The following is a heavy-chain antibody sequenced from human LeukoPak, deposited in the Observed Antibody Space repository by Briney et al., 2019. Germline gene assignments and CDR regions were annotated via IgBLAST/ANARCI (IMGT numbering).Heavy chain of an antibody. CDR3: AKGSVVYYDFWSGSYSDY. D-gene: IGHD3-3*01. V-gene: IGHV3-23*01. CDR1: GISLSNYA. CDR2: IANSGETT. J-gene: IGHJ4*02. Sequence: GGSLRLSCVVSGISLSNYAMTWVRQAPGKGLEWVSVIANSGETTHYADSVKGRFTISRDNSKNTLYLQMDSLRAEDTAIYYCAKGSVVYYDFWSGSYSDYWGQGTLVTVSS.